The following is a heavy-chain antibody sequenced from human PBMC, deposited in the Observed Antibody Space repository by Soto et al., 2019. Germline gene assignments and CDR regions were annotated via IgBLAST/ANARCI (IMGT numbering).Heavy chain of an antibody. V-gene: IGHV1-18*04. Sequence: QVQLVQSGAEVKKPGASVKVSCKASGYTFTSYGIGCVRQAPGQGLEGMGWISAYNGNTNYAQKLQGRVTMTTDTSTRIAYMELRSLRSDDTAVYYFAREELCFGELLYDSWGQGTLVTVSS. J-gene: IGHJ4*02. CDR2: ISAYNGNT. CDR1: GYTFTSYG. CDR3: AREELCFGELLYDS. D-gene: IGHD3-10*01.